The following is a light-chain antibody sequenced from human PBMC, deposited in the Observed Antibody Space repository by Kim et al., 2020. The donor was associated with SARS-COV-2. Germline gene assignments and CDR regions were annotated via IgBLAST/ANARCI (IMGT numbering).Light chain of an antibody. CDR3: QQYDNLVT. Sequence: DIQMTQSPSSLSASVGDRVTITCQASQDITNYLNWYQQKPGKAPKLLIYDASNLETGVPSRFSGSGSGTDFTFTISSLQPEDIATYYCQQYDNLVTFGGGTKLEI. J-gene: IGKJ4*01. CDR2: DAS. V-gene: IGKV1-33*01. CDR1: QDITNY.